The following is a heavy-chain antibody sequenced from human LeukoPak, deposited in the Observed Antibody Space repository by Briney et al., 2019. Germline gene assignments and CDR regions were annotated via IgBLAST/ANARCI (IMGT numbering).Heavy chain of an antibody. CDR2: IYYSGST. J-gene: IGHJ3*02. V-gene: IGHV4-59*01. D-gene: IGHD2-15*01. Sequence: PSETLSLTCTVSGGSISSYYWSWIRQPPGKGLERIGYIYYSGSTNYNPSLKSRVTISVDTSKNQFSLKLSSVTAADTAVYYCARVGCSGGSCYSRKAFDIWGQGTMVTVSS. CDR1: GGSISSYY. CDR3: ARVGCSGGSCYSRKAFDI.